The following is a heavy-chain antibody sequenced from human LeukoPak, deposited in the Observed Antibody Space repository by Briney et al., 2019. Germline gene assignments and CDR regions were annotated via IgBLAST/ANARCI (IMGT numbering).Heavy chain of an antibody. CDR3: ARGSSGWSPYDY. D-gene: IGHD6-19*01. CDR2: ISTTGST. J-gene: IGHJ4*02. V-gene: IGHV4-4*07. CDR1: GGSISSYY. Sequence: SETLSLTCTVSGGSISSYYWSWIRQPAGKGLEWIGRISTTGSTNYSPSLTSRVTMSVDTSKNQFTLKLASVTAADTAVYYCARGSSGWSPYDYWGQGTLVTVSS.